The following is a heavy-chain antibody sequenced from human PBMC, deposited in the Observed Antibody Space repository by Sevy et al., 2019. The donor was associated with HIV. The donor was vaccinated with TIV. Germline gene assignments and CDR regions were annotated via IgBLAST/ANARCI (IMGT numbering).Heavy chain of an antibody. CDR1: GFTFSNYA. Sequence: GGSLRLSCAATGFTFSNYAMHWVRQTPSKGLEWVAIIWSDGRFENHGDSVKGRFTISRDNSKNTLYLQMNNVRVEDTAVYYCARGGYYYDNAAYYALDSWGQGTLVTVSS. V-gene: IGHV3-33*01. CDR3: ARGGYYYDNAAYYALDS. J-gene: IGHJ4*02. D-gene: IGHD3-22*01. CDR2: IWSDGRFE.